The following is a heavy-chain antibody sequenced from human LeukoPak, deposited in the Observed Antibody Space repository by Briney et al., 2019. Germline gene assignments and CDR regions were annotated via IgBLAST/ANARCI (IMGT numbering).Heavy chain of an antibody. CDR2: IYYSGST. CDR1: GVSISSSSYY. Sequence: PSETLSLTCTVSGVSISSSSYYWGWIRQPPGKGLEWIGSIYYSGSTYYNPSLKSRVTISVDTSKNQFSLKLSSVTAADTAVYYCAGVLPGDYWGQGTLVTVSS. J-gene: IGHJ4*02. D-gene: IGHD3-10*01. V-gene: IGHV4-39*07. CDR3: AGVLPGDY.